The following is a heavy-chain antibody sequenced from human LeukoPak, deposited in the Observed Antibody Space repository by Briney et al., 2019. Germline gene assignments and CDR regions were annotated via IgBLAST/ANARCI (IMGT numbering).Heavy chain of an antibody. CDR3: ARGSLGYCSSTSCSTNWFDP. J-gene: IGHJ5*02. D-gene: IGHD2-2*01. V-gene: IGHV4-39*07. CDR2: IYYSGST. CDR1: GGSISSSSYY. Sequence: SETLSLTCTVSGGSISSSSYYWGWIRQPPGKGLEWIGSIYYSGSTYYNPSLKSRVTISVDTSKNQFSLKLSSVTAADTAVYYCARGSLGYCSSTSCSTNWFDPWGQGTLVTVSS.